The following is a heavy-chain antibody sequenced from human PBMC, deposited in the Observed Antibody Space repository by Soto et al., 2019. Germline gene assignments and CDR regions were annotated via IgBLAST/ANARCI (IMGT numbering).Heavy chain of an antibody. CDR1: GGTFSSYA. D-gene: IGHD3-10*01. V-gene: IGHV1-69*13. CDR2: IIPIFGTA. J-gene: IGHJ6*02. Sequence: ASVKVSCKASGGTFSSYAISWVRQAPGQGLEWMGGIIPIFGTANYAQKFQGRVTITADESTSTAYMELSSLRSEDTAVYYCARDGESFGYGMDVWGQGTTVTVSS. CDR3: ARDGESFGYGMDV.